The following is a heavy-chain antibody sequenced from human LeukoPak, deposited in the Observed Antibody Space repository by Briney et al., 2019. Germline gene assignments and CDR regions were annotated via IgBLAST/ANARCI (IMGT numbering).Heavy chain of an antibody. Sequence: SETLSLTCTVSGGSISSYYWSCIRQPPGKGLEGSGYIYYSGSTNYNPSLKRRVATSVDTSTHQLSLKVSSVTAADTAVYYRARELATALHGVRACDIWGQATMVIASS. D-gene: IGHD5-18*01. CDR1: GGSISSYY. J-gene: IGHJ3*02. V-gene: IGHV4-59*12. CDR2: IYYSGST. CDR3: ARELATALHGVRACDI.